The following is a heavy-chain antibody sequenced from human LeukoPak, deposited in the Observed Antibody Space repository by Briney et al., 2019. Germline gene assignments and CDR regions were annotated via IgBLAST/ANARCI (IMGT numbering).Heavy chain of an antibody. J-gene: IGHJ5*02. V-gene: IGHV1-2*02. D-gene: IGHD3-10*01. Sequence: ASVKVSCKASGYTFTRYYMHWVRQAPGQGLEWMGWINPNSGGTNYAQKLQGRVTMTTDTSTSTAYMELRSLSSDDTAVYYCARDSSYYGSGSYYEEMDWFDPWGQGTLVTVSS. CDR2: INPNSGGT. CDR1: GYTFTRYY. CDR3: ARDSSYYGSGSYYEEMDWFDP.